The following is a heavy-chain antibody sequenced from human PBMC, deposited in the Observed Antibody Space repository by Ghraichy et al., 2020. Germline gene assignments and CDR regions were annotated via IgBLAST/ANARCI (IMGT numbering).Heavy chain of an antibody. CDR2: ISAYNGNT. CDR3: ARVCSGGLCYIEASWGYGMDV. J-gene: IGHJ6*02. V-gene: IGHV1-18*01. CDR1: GYTFTSYG. D-gene: IGHD2-8*02. Sequence: ASVKVSCKASGYTFTSYGISWVQQAPGQGFERMGWISAYNGNTNYAQKFQGRVTMTTDTSTSTAYMELRSLSSDDTAVYYCARVCSGGLCYIEASWGYGMDVWGQGTTVTVSS.